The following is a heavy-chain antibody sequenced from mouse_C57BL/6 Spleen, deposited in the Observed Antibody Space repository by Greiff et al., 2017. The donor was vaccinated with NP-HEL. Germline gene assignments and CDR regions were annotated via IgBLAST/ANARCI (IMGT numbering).Heavy chain of an antibody. Sequence: VQLQQSGPELVKPGASVKISCKASGYAFSSSWMNWVKQRPGKGLEWIGRIYPGDGDTTYNGKFKGKATLTADTSSSTAYMQLSSLTSEDSAVYFWARLTYGSSYHYYARDYWGQGTSVTVSS. D-gene: IGHD1-1*01. V-gene: IGHV1-82*01. CDR1: GYAFSSSW. CDR3: ARLTYGSSYHYYARDY. J-gene: IGHJ4*01. CDR2: IYPGDGDT.